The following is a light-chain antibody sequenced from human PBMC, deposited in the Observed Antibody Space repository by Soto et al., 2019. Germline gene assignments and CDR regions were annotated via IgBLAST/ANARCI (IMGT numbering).Light chain of an antibody. CDR3: SSYTSSSTLDV. J-gene: IGLJ1*01. Sequence: QSVLTQPASVSGSPGQSITISCTGTSSDVGGYNYVSWYQQHPGKAPKLMIYDVSNRPSGVSNRFSGSKSGNTASLTFSGLQAEDEADYYGSSYTSSSTLDVFGTGTKVTVL. CDR1: SSDVGGYNY. CDR2: DVS. V-gene: IGLV2-14*01.